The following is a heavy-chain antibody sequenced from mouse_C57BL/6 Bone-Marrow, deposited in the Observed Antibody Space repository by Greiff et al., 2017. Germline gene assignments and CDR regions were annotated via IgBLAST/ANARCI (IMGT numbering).Heavy chain of an antibody. Sequence: VQLQQPGAELVKPGASVKLSCKASGYTFTSYWMHWVKQRPGQGLEWIGMIHPNSGSTNYNEKFKSKATLTVDKSSSTAYMQLSSLTSEDSAVYYCARCYGSSSYAMDYWGQGTSVTVSS. CDR1: GYTFTSYW. CDR2: IHPNSGST. V-gene: IGHV1-64*01. CDR3: ARCYGSSSYAMDY. J-gene: IGHJ4*01. D-gene: IGHD1-1*01.